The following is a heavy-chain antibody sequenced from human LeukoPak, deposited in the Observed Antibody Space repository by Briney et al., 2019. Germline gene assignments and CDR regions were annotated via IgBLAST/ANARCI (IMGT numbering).Heavy chain of an antibody. V-gene: IGHV3-48*03. J-gene: IGHJ4*02. Sequence: GGSLRLSCAASGFTFSNYEMNWVRQAPGKGLEWVSYISESGSTTTYYADSMKGRFTVSRDNANNALYLQMNSLRAEDTAVYYCVRGVGVMSAFNDYWGQGTLVTVSS. CDR3: VRGVGVMSAFNDY. CDR2: ISESGSTTT. D-gene: IGHD3-22*01. CDR1: GFTFSNYE.